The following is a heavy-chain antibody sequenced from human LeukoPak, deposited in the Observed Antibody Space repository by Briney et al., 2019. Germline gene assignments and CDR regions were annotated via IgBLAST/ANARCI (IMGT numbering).Heavy chain of an antibody. J-gene: IGHJ5*02. CDR2: IFHSGST. CDR3: ARVNTLIRGIGWFDP. CDR1: GYSISSGFY. D-gene: IGHD3-10*01. Sequence: SETLSLTCSVSGYSISSGFYWGWIRQPPGKGLEWIGSIFHSGSTYYKLSLKSRVTISVDTSKNQFSLKLSSVTAADTAVYYCARVNTLIRGIGWFDPWGQGILVTVSS. V-gene: IGHV4-38-2*02.